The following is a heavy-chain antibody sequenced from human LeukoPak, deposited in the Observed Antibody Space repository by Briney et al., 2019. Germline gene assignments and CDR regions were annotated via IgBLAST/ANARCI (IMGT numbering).Heavy chain of an antibody. D-gene: IGHD3-3*01. J-gene: IGHJ4*02. CDR1: GGSISSSSYY. Sequence: PSETLSLTCTVSGGSISSSSYYWGWIRQPPGKGLEWIGSVYYKGSTYYIPSLKSRVTISIDTSKNQFSLKLSSVTAADTAMYYCARDGPTNYDFWSVESSPPGDWGQGTLVTVSS. CDR3: ARDGPTNYDFWSVESSPPGD. V-gene: IGHV4-39*07. CDR2: VYYKGST.